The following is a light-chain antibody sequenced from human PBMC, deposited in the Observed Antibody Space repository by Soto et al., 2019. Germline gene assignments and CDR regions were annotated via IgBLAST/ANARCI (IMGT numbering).Light chain of an antibody. CDR2: TST. V-gene: IGLV1-44*01. CDR1: SFNIGSNA. J-gene: IGLJ2*01. Sequence: QSAPTQPPSASAAPGQKVTISCSGSSFNIGSNAVNWYQQLPRTAPKLLIYTSTQRPSGVPDRFSGSKSGTSACLAISGLQSDDEADYFCAAWDDSLNALLFGGGTKVTVL. CDR3: AAWDDSLNALL.